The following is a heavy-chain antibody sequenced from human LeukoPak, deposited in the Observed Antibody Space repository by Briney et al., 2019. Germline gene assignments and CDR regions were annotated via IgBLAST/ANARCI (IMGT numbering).Heavy chain of an antibody. D-gene: IGHD1-7*01. CDR1: GGSISSGGYY. V-gene: IGHV4-31*03. CDR3: ARQSKLELYDY. CDR2: IYYSGST. Sequence: SETLSLTCTVSGGSISSGGYYWSWIRQHPGKGLEWIGYIYYSGSTYYNPSLKSRVTISVDTSKNQFSLKLSSVTAADTAVYYCARQSKLELYDYWGQGTLVTVSS. J-gene: IGHJ4*02.